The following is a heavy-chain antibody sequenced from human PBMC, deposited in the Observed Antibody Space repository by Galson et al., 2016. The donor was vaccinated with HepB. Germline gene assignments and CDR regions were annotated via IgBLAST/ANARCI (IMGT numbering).Heavy chain of an antibody. V-gene: IGHV3-23*01. CDR3: ATQAAGTWDWFDP. CDR2: VSGSGDRT. D-gene: IGHD6-13*01. Sequence: SLRLSCAASGFTFNNYAMSWVRQAPGKGLKWVSSVSGSGDRTLYADSVKGRFTISRDNSKKTLFLEMNSLRTEDTAVYYCATQAAGTWDWFDPWGQGTLVTVSS. CDR1: GFTFNNYA. J-gene: IGHJ5*02.